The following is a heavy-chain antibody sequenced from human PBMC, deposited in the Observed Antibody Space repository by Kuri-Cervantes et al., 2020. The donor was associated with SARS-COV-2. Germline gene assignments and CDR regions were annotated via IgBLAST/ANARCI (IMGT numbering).Heavy chain of an antibody. D-gene: IGHD6-13*01. CDR3: ARTPAQNQLDYYYYGMDV. J-gene: IGHJ6*02. CDR1: GGSVSSGSYY. Sequence: SETLSLTCTVSGGSVSSGSYYWSWIRQPPGKGLEWIGYIYYSGSTNFNPSLKSRVTISVDTSKNQFSLKLSSVTAADTAVYYCARTPAQNQLDYYYYGMDVWGQGTTVTVSS. CDR2: IYYSGST. V-gene: IGHV4-61*01.